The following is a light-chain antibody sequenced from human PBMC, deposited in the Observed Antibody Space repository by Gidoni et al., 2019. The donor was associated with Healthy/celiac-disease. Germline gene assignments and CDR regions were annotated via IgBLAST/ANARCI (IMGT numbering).Light chain of an antibody. V-gene: IGKV3-11*01. CDR2: DAS. CDR1: QSVSSY. Sequence: EIVLTQSPATLSLYQGERATLPCKASQSVSSYLDWYQQKPGQAPRLLIYDASNRATGIPARFSGSGSGTDFTLTISSLEPEDFAVYYCQQRSNWPGTFGGGTKVEIK. J-gene: IGKJ4*01. CDR3: QQRSNWPGT.